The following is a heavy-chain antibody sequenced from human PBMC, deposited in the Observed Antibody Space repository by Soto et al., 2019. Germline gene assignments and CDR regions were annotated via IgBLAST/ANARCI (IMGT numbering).Heavy chain of an antibody. D-gene: IGHD1-20*01. CDR2: ISAYNGNT. J-gene: IGHJ4*02. V-gene: IGHV1-18*01. CDR1: GYTFPSSG. CDR3: ARDRAINWTHVHHFDY. Sequence: GASVKVSCKTSGYTFPSSGINWVRQAPGQGLEWMGWISAYNGNTNYAQKLQGRVTMTTDTSTSTAYMELRSLRSDDTAVYYCARDRAINWTHVHHFDYWGQGTLVTVSS.